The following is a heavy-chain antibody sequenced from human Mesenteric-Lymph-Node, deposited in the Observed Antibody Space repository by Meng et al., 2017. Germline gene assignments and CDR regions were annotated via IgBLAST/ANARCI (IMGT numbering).Heavy chain of an antibody. J-gene: IGHJ4*02. CDR1: GFTFSSYA. Sequence: SCAASGFTFSSYAMHWVRQAPGKGLEYVSAITTNGGSTYYADSVKGRFTISRDNSKNTLYLQMGSLRAEDMAVYYCARRGYSGGSCYLDYWGQGTLVTVSS. V-gene: IGHV3-64*02. CDR3: ARRGYSGGSCYLDY. CDR2: ITTNGGST. D-gene: IGHD2-15*01.